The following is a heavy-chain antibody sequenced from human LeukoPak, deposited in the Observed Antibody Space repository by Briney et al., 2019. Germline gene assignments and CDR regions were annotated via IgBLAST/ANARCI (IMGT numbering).Heavy chain of an antibody. Sequence: GGTLRLSCAASGHTFSNYNMNWVRQAPAKGLEWVSSNTNSSSYIYYADSLKGRFTISRENAKNSLYLQMDSLRVEERAVYYWARDPYSGSYGAYDNYDMDVGGKGTTVTISS. CDR1: GHTFSNYN. V-gene: IGHV3-21*06. CDR3: ARDPYSGSYGAYDNYDMDV. J-gene: IGHJ6*03. CDR2: NTNSSSYI. D-gene: IGHD1-26*01.